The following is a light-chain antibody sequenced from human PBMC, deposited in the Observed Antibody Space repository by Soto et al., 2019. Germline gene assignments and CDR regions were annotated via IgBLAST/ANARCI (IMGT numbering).Light chain of an antibody. J-gene: IGLJ3*02. CDR1: NTDVGAYNY. CDR2: EVN. V-gene: IGLV2-14*01. CDR3: CSYAPNNTWV. Sequence: QSVLTQPASVSGSPGQSITISCSGTNTDVGAYNYVSWYQQHPGKAPKLIIYEVNDQPSGISSRFSASKSGNTASLTISGLQPDDEAHYYCCSYAPNNTWVFGGGTKLTVL.